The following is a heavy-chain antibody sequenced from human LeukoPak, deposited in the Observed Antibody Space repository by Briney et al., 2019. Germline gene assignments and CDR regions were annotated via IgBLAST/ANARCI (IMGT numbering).Heavy chain of an antibody. J-gene: IGHJ4*02. CDR3: ARDFYGDYGFDF. D-gene: IGHD4-17*01. CDR1: GFTFSSYS. V-gene: IGHV3-48*02. CDR2: ISSSSRTI. Sequence: GGSLRLSCAASGFTFSSYSMNWVRQAPWKGREWISYISSSSRTIYYTGSVKGRFTISRDNAKNSLYLQMNSLRDDDTAVYYCARDFYGDYGFDFWGQGTLVTVSS.